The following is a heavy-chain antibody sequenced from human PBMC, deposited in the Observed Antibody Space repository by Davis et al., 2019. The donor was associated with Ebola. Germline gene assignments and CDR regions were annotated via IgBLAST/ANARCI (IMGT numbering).Heavy chain of an antibody. D-gene: IGHD5-12*01. V-gene: IGHV3-23*01. CDR1: GFIFRNYV. CDR2: FGTGGDT. Sequence: GGSLRLSCETSGFIFRNYVMSWVRQAPGKGLEWVSTFGTGGDTYYAESVKGRFTISRDNAKNSLYLQMDGLRVEDTAVYYCASGLDYWGQGSLVTVSS. CDR3: ASGLDY. J-gene: IGHJ4*02.